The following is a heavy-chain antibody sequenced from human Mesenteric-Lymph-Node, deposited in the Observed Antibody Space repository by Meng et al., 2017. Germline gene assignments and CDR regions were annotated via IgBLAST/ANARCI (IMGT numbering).Heavy chain of an antibody. V-gene: IGHV3-23*01. D-gene: IGHD2-8*01. Sequence: GESLKISCAASDFTFSAYSVTWVRQAPGKGLEWVSTIKANGYGTFYADSVKGRFTISRDNSKNTLYLQINNLRAEDTAMYYCGRDPNGEYIGAFDFWGQGTMVTVSS. J-gene: IGHJ3*01. CDR3: GRDPNGEYIGAFDF. CDR1: DFTFSAYS. CDR2: IKANGYGT.